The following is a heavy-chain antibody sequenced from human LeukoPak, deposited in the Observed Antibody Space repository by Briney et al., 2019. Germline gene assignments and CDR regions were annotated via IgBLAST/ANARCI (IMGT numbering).Heavy chain of an antibody. CDR3: AKDHGNWRWLDI. Sequence: GGSLRLSCAASGLTFSNYGMHWVRQAPGKGLEWVAVISADGNHEYYTDSVKGRFTISRDNSKNTLYLQMNSVRTEDTAEYYCAKDHGNWRWLDIWGQGTMVTVSS. CDR1: GLTFSNYG. D-gene: IGHD5-24*01. CDR2: ISADGNHE. V-gene: IGHV3-30*18. J-gene: IGHJ3*02.